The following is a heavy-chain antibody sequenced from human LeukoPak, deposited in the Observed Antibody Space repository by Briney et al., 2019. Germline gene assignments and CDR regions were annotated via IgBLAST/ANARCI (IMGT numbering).Heavy chain of an antibody. CDR1: GFTFDDYA. V-gene: IGHV3-9*01. Sequence: GGSLRLSCAASGFTFDDYAMFWVRQAPGKGLEWVWGISWNSKNIGYAASVKCRFTISRDNAKNSLYLQINSLRAEDTAFYYCAKGKRDSSGFYYYYGMDVWGQGTTVTVSS. J-gene: IGHJ6*02. CDR3: AKGKRDSSGFYYYYGMDV. D-gene: IGHD3-22*01. CDR2: ISWNSKNI.